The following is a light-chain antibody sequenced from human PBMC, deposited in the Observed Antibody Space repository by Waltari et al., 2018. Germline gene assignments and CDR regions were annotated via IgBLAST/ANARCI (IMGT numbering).Light chain of an antibody. CDR3: QNFDSVPLT. Sequence: IQMTQSPSSLSASVGTVVTISCRASQYINTDLAWYQQKVGEVPKLLIYGASTLQSGVPSRFSGSGSGTDFTLTITDLQPEDVATYYCQNFDSVPLTFGGGTKVELK. CDR2: GAS. V-gene: IGKV1-27*01. CDR1: QYINTD. J-gene: IGKJ4*01.